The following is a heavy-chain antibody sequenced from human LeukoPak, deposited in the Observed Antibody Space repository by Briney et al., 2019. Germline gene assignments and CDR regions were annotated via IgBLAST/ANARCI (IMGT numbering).Heavy chain of an antibody. CDR1: GGSFSGYY. Sequence: SETLSLTCAVYGGSFSGYYWSWIPQPPGKGLEWIGEINHSGSTNYNPSLKSRVTISVDTSKNQFSLKLSSVTAADTAVYYCARGLAAAGNYGMDVWGKGTTVTVSS. D-gene: IGHD6-13*01. V-gene: IGHV4-34*01. J-gene: IGHJ6*04. CDR3: ARGLAAAGNYGMDV. CDR2: INHSGST.